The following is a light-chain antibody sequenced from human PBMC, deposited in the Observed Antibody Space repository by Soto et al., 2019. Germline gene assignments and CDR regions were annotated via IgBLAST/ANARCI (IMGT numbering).Light chain of an antibody. V-gene: IGKV1-39*01. CDR1: QSISSY. CDR2: VGS. Sequence: DIQMTQSPSSLSASVGDRVTITCRASQSISSYLSWYQQKPGKAPKRLIYVGSTLQSGVPSRFSGSGSGTDFTLTISSLQPEDFSTYFCQHTYTTPFTFGGGTKVDIK. J-gene: IGKJ4*01. CDR3: QHTYTTPFT.